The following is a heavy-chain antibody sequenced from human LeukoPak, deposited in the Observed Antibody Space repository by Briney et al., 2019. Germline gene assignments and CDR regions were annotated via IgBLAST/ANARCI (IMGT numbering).Heavy chain of an antibody. CDR3: ARNAADY. CDR1: GSTFSSYG. J-gene: IGHJ4*02. V-gene: IGHV3-30*03. D-gene: IGHD2-2*01. CDR2: ISYDGSNK. Sequence: PGGSLRLSCAASGSTFSSYGMHWVRQAPGKGLEWVAVISYDGSNKYYADSVKGRFTISRDNSKNTLYLQMNSLRSDDTAVYYCARNAADYWGQGTLVTVSS.